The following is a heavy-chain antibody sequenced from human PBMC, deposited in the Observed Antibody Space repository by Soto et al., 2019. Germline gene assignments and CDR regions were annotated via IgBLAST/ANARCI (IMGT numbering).Heavy chain of an antibody. Sequence: XGALRLSCAASGLSVSSYSMNWVRQAPGKGLEWVSSISSSSSYIYYADSVKGRFTISRDNAKNSLYLQMNSLRAEDTAVYYCPREIPSSPHYYYYGMDVCGQRTTVTVSS. CDR2: ISSSSSYI. CDR3: PREIPSSPHYYYYGMDV. J-gene: IGHJ6*02. CDR1: GLSVSSYS. D-gene: IGHD6-6*01. V-gene: IGHV3-21*01.